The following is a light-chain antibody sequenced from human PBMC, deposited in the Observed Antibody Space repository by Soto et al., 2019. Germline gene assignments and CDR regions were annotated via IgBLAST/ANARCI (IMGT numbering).Light chain of an antibody. CDR2: DVS. CDR1: SSDVGGYNY. J-gene: IGLJ2*01. Sequence: QSALTQPAAVSGSPGQSITISCTGTSSDVGGYNYVSWYQQHPGKAPNLMIYDVSNRPSGVSNRFSGSKSGNTASLTISGLQAEDEAEYYCSSYTSSSTYVVFGGGTKLIVL. CDR3: SSYTSSSTYVV. V-gene: IGLV2-14*01.